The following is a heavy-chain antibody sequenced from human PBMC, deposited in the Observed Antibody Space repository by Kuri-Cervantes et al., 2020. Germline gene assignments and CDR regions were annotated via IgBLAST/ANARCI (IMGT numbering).Heavy chain of an antibody. V-gene: IGHV4-34*01. CDR3: ARGPYSYYYDSSGYEGWFDP. D-gene: IGHD3-22*01. CDR1: GGSFRGYY. Sequence: GSLRLSCAVYGGSFRGYYWSWIRQPPGKGLEWIGEINHSGSTNYNPSLKSRVTISVDTSKNQFSLKLSSVTAADTAVYYCARGPYSYYYDSSGYEGWFDPWGQGTLVTVSS. CDR2: INHSGST. J-gene: IGHJ5*02.